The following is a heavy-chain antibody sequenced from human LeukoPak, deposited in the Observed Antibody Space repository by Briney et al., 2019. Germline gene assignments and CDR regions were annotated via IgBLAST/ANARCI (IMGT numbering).Heavy chain of an antibody. CDR2: ISFDGGSR. CDR3: ARGLGGTGPDAFDI. J-gene: IGHJ3*02. D-gene: IGHD1-1*01. CDR1: GFTVSTYG. Sequence: GRSLRLSCAASGFTVSTYGMHWVRQAPGKGLEGVAVISFDGGSRYYADSVKNRFTISRDNSKNTLYVEMNSLRAEDMAVYYCARGLGGTGPDAFDIWGQGTVVTVSA. V-gene: IGHV3-30-3*01.